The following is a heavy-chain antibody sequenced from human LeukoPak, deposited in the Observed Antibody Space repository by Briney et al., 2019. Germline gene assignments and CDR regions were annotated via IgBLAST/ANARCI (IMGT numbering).Heavy chain of an antibody. Sequence: GGSLTLSCAASGLPFSMYWMHCVRHAPRKGLVCVSRINSDGRSTSYADSVMGRFNISSDNAKNTLYLQMNSLRAEDTAVYYCVRHSSGWVFDYWGQGTLVTVSS. CDR2: INSDGRST. V-gene: IGHV3-74*01. CDR3: VRHSSGWVFDY. J-gene: IGHJ4*02. CDR1: GLPFSMYW. D-gene: IGHD6-19*01.